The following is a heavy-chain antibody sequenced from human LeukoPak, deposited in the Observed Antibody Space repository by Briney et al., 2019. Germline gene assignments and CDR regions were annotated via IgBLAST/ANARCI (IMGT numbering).Heavy chain of an antibody. CDR1: GGSFSGYY. CDR2: INHSGST. CDR3: ARSENYIPEDWFDP. D-gene: IGHD5-24*01. J-gene: IGHJ5*02. Sequence: SETLSLTCAVYGGSFSGYYWSWIRQPPGKGLEWIGEINHSGSTNYNPFLKSRVTLSVDTSKNQFSLKLSSVTAADTAVYYCARSENYIPEDWFDPWGQGTLVTVSS. V-gene: IGHV4-34*01.